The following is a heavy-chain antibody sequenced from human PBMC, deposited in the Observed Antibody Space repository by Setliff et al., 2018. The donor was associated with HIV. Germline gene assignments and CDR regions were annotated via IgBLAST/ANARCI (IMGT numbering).Heavy chain of an antibody. CDR3: VRGVQSPPHYSYYYMDV. D-gene: IGHD3-3*01. J-gene: IGHJ6*03. Sequence: ASVKVSCKASGYTFASYYMHWVRQAPGQGLEWMGIINPSGGSTSYAQNFQGRVTMIRDTSTSTAYMELTSLRFDDTAMYYCVRGVQSPPHYSYYYMDVWGEGTMVTVSS. V-gene: IGHV1-46*01. CDR2: INPSGGST. CDR1: GYTFASYY.